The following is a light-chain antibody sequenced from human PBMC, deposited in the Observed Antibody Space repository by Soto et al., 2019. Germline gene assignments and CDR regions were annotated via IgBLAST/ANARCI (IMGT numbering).Light chain of an antibody. CDR2: KAS. Sequence: DIQMTQSPAAVSASVGDIVTITCRASQDISRFLAWFQQNPGKVPKRLVYKASTLETGVPSRLSGSGSRTALPLSISSLPPDDCAIYYCEHYASFSGTYGEGTKVDIK. CDR3: EHYASFSGT. CDR1: QDISRF. J-gene: IGKJ1*01. V-gene: IGKV1-5*03.